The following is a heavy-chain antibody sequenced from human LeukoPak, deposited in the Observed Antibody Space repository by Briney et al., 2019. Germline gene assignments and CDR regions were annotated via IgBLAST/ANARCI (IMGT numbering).Heavy chain of an antibody. Sequence: GGSLRLSCATSGFTFSNYAIHWVRQAPGKGLEWVADISFDGDNEYYADSVRGRFMIARDNSKNTVYLQVNSLTIEDTAVYYCAREPSGNFGQLVSSAEYFQHWGQGTRVTVSS. CDR2: ISFDGDNE. CDR1: GFTFSNYA. J-gene: IGHJ1*01. V-gene: IGHV3-30-3*01. D-gene: IGHD5/OR15-5a*01. CDR3: AREPSGNFGQLVSSAEYFQH.